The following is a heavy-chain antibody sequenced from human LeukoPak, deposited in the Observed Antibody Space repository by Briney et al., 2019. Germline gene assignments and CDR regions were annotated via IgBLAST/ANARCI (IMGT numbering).Heavy chain of an antibody. D-gene: IGHD3-3*01. CDR3: ARRPPVFGVVTSDY. CDR1: GGTISSSDYY. J-gene: IGHJ4*02. Sequence: SETLSLTCTVSGGTISSSDYYWGWIRQPPGKGLEWIGSIYSGSTYYNPSLKSRVTISVDTSKNQFSQKLNSVTAADTAMYYCARRPPVFGVVTSDYWGQGTLVTVSS. V-gene: IGHV4-39*01. CDR2: IYSGST.